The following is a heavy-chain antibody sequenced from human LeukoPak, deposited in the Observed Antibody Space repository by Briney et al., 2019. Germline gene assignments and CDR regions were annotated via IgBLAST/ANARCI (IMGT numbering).Heavy chain of an antibody. V-gene: IGHV3-11*01. Sequence: PGGSLRLSCAASGFTFNDYYMSWIRQAPGKGLEWLSYINIGGTNTHYADSVKGRFTISRDNAKKSLYLEMNNLRAEDTAVYYCATDGAGFDTWGQGVLVTVSA. CDR1: GFTFNDYY. J-gene: IGHJ5*02. CDR2: INIGGTNT. CDR3: ATDGAGFDT.